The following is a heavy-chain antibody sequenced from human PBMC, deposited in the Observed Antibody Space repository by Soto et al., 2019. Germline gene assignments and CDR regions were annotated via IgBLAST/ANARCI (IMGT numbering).Heavy chain of an antibody. V-gene: IGHV3-30*18. CDR2: ISYDGSNK. Sequence: GGSLRLSCAASGFTVSSYGMHWVRQARGKGLEWVAVISYDGSNKYYADSVKGRFTISRDNSKNTLYLQMNSLRAEDTAVYYCAKEVQTIFGVVTPDGMDVWGQGTTVTVSS. CDR3: AKEVQTIFGVVTPDGMDV. CDR1: GFTVSSYG. D-gene: IGHD3-3*01. J-gene: IGHJ6*02.